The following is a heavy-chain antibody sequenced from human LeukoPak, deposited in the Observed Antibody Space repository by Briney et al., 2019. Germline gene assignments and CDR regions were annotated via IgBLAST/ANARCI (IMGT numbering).Heavy chain of an antibody. Sequence: PGRSLRLSCAVSGLTFRSYWMSWVRQAPGKGLEWVANINQDGSEKYFVDSVKGRFTISRDNAKNSLHLQMNTLRAEDTAVYYCARERDGRFFDYWGQGTLVTVSS. V-gene: IGHV3-7*01. CDR1: GLTFRSYW. D-gene: IGHD5-24*01. CDR2: INQDGSEK. J-gene: IGHJ4*02. CDR3: ARERDGRFFDY.